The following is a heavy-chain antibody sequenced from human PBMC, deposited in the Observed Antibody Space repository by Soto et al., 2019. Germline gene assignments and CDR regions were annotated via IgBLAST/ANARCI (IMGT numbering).Heavy chain of an antibody. CDR3: ARYYHDTRASGN. CDR2: MNPNTGQT. J-gene: IGHJ4*02. Sequence: ASVKVSCKTSGYTFTSYDINWVRQATGQGLEWMGWMNPNTGQTGYEQKFQGRVTMTRNASINTAYMELSSLRSEDTAVYYCARYYHDTRASGNWGQGTQVTVSS. CDR1: GYTFTSYD. V-gene: IGHV1-8*01. D-gene: IGHD3-22*01.